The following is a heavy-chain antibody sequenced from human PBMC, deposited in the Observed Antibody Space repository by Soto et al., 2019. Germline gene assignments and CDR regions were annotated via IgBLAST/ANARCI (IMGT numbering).Heavy chain of an antibody. CDR3: AIYFYPYGMDV. V-gene: IGHV5-10-1*01. D-gene: IGHD3-9*01. CDR1: GYSFTSDW. Sequence: XESLKSACKGSGYSFTSDWISWERQMPGKGLEWMGRIDPSDSYTNYSPSFQGHVTISADKYISTAYLQWSSLKASDTAMYYCAIYFYPYGMDVWGQGKTVTVSS. CDR2: IDPSDSYT. J-gene: IGHJ6*02.